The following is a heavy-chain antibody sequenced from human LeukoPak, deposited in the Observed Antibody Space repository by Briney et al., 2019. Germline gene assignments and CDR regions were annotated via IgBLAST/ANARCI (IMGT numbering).Heavy chain of an antibody. CDR1: GYTFTNYY. CDR2: INPSGGGT. V-gene: IGHV1-46*01. D-gene: IGHD6-19*01. CDR3: ARVGIAVAGTFDY. Sequence: ASVKVSCKASGYTFTNYYMHWVRQAPGQGLEWMGIINPSGGGTTYAQKFQGRVTITADKSTSTAYMELSSLRSEDTAVYYCARVGIAVAGTFDYWGQGTLVTVSS. J-gene: IGHJ4*02.